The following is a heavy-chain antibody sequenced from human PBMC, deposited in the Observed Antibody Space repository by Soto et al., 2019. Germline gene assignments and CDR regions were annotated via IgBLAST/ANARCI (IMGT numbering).Heavy chain of an antibody. J-gene: IGHJ4*02. CDR3: ARDTVTTGIGV. D-gene: IGHD4-17*01. Sequence: QVQLQESGPGLVKPSETLSLTCTVSGGSISSYYWRWIRQPPGKGLEWIGYIYYRGSTNYNPSLKSRVARSVDTAKNQFSLKLSSVTAADTAVYYCARDTVTTGIGVWGQGTLVTVSS. V-gene: IGHV4-59*01. CDR1: GGSISSYY. CDR2: IYYRGST.